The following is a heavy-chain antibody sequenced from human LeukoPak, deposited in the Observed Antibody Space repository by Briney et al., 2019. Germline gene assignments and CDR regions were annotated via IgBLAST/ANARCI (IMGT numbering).Heavy chain of an antibody. V-gene: IGHV3-23*01. CDR3: AKSPYYDSSGYYYFIY. Sequence: GGSLRLSCAASGFTFSSYAMSWVRQAPGKGLEWVSAISGSGGSTYYADSVKGRFAISRDNSKNTLYLQMNSLRAEDTAVYYCAKSPYYDSSGYYYFIYWGQGTLVTVSS. J-gene: IGHJ4*02. CDR2: ISGSGGST. D-gene: IGHD3-22*01. CDR1: GFTFSSYA.